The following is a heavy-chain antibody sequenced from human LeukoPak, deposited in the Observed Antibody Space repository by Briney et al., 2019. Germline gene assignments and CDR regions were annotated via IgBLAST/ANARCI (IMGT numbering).Heavy chain of an antibody. Sequence: GGSLRLSCAASGFIFSFYGMHWVRQAPGKGLEWVAFISYDGSNKYYADSVKGRFTISRDTSKNALYLQMNSLRAEDTAVYYCAKSEPGYSSGCPDCWGQGTLVTVSS. CDR1: GFIFSFYG. CDR3: AKSEPGYSSGCPDC. V-gene: IGHV3-30*18. D-gene: IGHD6-19*01. CDR2: ISYDGSNK. J-gene: IGHJ4*02.